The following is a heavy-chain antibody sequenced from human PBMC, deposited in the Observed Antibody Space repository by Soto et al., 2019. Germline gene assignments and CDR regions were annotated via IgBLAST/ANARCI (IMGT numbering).Heavy chain of an antibody. V-gene: IGHV1-46*01. D-gene: IGHD1-1*01. CDR2: INPTTNIP. CDR3: SRETVLDYHGMDV. J-gene: IGHJ6*02. CDR1: GYSFTSYH. Sequence: ASVKVSCKASGYSFTSYHIHWLRQAPGQGLEWLGVINPTTNIPIYAQKFQGRVTVTRDMSASTLSMDLSSLRSEDTAIYYCSRETVLDYHGMDVWGQGTTVTVYS.